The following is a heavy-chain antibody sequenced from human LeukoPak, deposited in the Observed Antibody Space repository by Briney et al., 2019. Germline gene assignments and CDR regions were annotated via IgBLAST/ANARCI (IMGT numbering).Heavy chain of an antibody. Sequence: GGSLRLSCAASGFTVSSNYMSWVRQAPGKGLEWVSGISYSSETIGYVDSVKGRFTISRDNVRKSLYLQMNSLRIEGTALYYCAKDRGGGSQLGDAYDVWGQGTMVSVSS. CDR1: GFTVSSNY. CDR3: AKDRGGGSQLGDAYDV. CDR2: ISYSSETI. J-gene: IGHJ3*01. D-gene: IGHD5-24*01. V-gene: IGHV3-9*01.